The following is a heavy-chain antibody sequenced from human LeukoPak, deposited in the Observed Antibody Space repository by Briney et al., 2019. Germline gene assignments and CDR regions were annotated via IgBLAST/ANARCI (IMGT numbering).Heavy chain of an antibody. D-gene: IGHD2-2*02. J-gene: IGHJ3*02. CDR2: INWNGGST. Sequence: GGSLRLSCAASGFTFDDYGMSWVRQAPGKGLEWVSGINWNGGSTGYADSVKGRFTISRDNAKNSLYLQMNSLRAEDTALYYCARSDIVLVPAAILGAFHIWGQGTMVTVS. CDR3: ARSDIVLVPAAILGAFHI. CDR1: GFTFDDYG. V-gene: IGHV3-20*04.